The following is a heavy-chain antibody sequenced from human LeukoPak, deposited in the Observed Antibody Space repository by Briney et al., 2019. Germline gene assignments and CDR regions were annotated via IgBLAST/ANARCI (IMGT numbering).Heavy chain of an antibody. CDR2: INSDGSST. D-gene: IGHD6-19*01. Sequence: GGSLRLSCAASGFTFSSYWMHWVRQAPGKGLVWVSRINSDGSSTSYADSVKGRFTISRDNAKNTLYLQMNSLRAEDTAVYYCARVRSSGWYGGNWFDPWGQGTLVTVSS. CDR1: GFTFSSYW. CDR3: ARVRSSGWYGGNWFDP. J-gene: IGHJ5*02. V-gene: IGHV3-74*01.